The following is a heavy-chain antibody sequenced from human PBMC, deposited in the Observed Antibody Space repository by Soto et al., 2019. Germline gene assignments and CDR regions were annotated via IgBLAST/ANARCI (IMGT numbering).Heavy chain of an antibody. J-gene: IGHJ4*02. D-gene: IGHD1-26*01. CDR2: INAGNGNT. V-gene: IGHV1-3*01. Sequence: QVQLVQSGAEVKKPGASVKVSCKASGYTFTSYAMHWVRQAPGQRLEWMGWINAGNGNTKYSQKFQGRVTITRATSASPAYLEVSSLRSEDTAVYYCARGARPLIDYWGQGTLVTVSS. CDR3: ARGARPLIDY. CDR1: GYTFTSYA.